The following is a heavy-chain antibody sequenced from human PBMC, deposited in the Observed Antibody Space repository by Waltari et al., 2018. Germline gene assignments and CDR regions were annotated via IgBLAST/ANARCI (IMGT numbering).Heavy chain of an antibody. V-gene: IGHV4-4*02. J-gene: IGHJ3*02. Sequence: QVQLQESGPGLVKPSGTLSLTCAVSGGSISSSNWWSWVRQPPGKGLEWTGEIYHSGSTNYNPSLKSRVTISVDKSKNQFSLKLSSVTAADTAVYYCARYCSGGSCYSIDAFDIWGQGTMVTVSS. CDR1: GGSISSSNW. CDR2: IYHSGST. D-gene: IGHD2-15*01. CDR3: ARYCSGGSCYSIDAFDI.